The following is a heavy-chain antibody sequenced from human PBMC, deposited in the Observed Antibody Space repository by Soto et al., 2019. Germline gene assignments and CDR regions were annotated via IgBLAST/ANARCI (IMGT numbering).Heavy chain of an antibody. CDR2: IYHSGST. J-gene: IGHJ4*02. D-gene: IGHD1-26*01. Sequence: KSSETLSLTCAVSGGSISSSNWWSWVRQPPGKGLEWIGEIYHSGSTNYNPSLKSRVTISVDKSKNQFSLKLSSVTAADTAVYYCARVSIGTRSGSPAFDYWGQGTLVTVSS. CDR3: ARVSIGTRSGSPAFDY. CDR1: GGSISSSNW. V-gene: IGHV4-4*02.